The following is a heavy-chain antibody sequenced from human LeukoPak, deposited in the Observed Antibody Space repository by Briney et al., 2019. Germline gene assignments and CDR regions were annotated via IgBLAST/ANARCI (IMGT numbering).Heavy chain of an antibody. CDR2: INPNSGGT. Sequence: GASVKVSCKASGYTFTGYYMHWVRQAPGQGREWMGWINPNSGGTNYAQKFQGRVTMTRDTSISTAYMELSRLRSDDTAVYYCARVSPGSSSGYFQHWGQGTLVTVSS. CDR1: GYTFTGYY. J-gene: IGHJ1*01. CDR3: ARVSPGSSSGYFQH. V-gene: IGHV1-2*02. D-gene: IGHD6-6*01.